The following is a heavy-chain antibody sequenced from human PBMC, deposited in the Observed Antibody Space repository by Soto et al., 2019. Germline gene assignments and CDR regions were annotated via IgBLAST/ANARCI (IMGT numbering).Heavy chain of an antibody. V-gene: IGHV4-30-4*02. D-gene: IGHD3-10*01. CDR3: ARILMNYYRLDY. CDR1: SACFNSGEYS. Sequence: SYTLYLTFAVSSACFNSGEYSSSLIRQPPVKWLEWIGHIYYSGSTYYNPSLKSLAGISVDSYKSQVSLKLTSVTAAETAVYFCARILMNYYRLDYWGQGALVT. J-gene: IGHJ4*02. CDR2: IYYSGST.